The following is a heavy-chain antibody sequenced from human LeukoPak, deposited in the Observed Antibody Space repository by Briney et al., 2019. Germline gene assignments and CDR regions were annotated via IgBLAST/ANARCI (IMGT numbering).Heavy chain of an antibody. J-gene: IGHJ4*02. D-gene: IGHD2-15*01. CDR1: GYTFTGYY. CDR2: INPNSGGT. Sequence: ASVKVSCKASGYTFTGYYMHWVRQAPGQGLEWMGWINPNSGGTNYAQKFQGRVTITADESTSTDYMELSSLRSEDTAVYYCARGLSYGWPQFDYWGQGTLVTVSS. V-gene: IGHV1-2*02. CDR3: ARGLSYGWPQFDY.